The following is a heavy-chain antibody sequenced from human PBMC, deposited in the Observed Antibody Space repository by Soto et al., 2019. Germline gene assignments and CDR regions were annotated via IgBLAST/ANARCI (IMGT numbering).Heavy chain of an antibody. V-gene: IGHV3-15*01. CDR3: TTDTCSSTSCYRGYYYGMDV. CDR1: GFTFSNAW. CDR2: IKSKTDGGTT. D-gene: IGHD2-2*01. J-gene: IGHJ6*02. Sequence: GSLRLSCAASGFTFSNAWMSWVRQAPGKGLEWVGRIKSKTDGGTTDYAAPVKGRFTISRDDSKNTLYLQMNSLKTEDTAVYYCTTDTCSSTSCYRGYYYGMDVWGQGTTVTVSS.